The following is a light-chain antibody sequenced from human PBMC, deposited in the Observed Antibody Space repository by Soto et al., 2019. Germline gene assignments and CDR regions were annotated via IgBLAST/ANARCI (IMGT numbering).Light chain of an antibody. Sequence: MTKFPATVSGSVGETVTLSCWASQSVRTNLAWYQQRPGQAPRLLIHDASTRASDIPARFSGSWSGTNFTLAITSLQPEDVATYYCQKYNSPPHTFGPGTKVDIK. J-gene: IGKJ1*01. CDR2: DAS. CDR1: QSVRTN. CDR3: QKYNSPPHT. V-gene: IGKV3D-15*01.